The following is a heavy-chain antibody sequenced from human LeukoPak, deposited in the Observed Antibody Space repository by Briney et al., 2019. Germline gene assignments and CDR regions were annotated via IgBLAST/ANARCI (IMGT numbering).Heavy chain of an antibody. CDR3: VRRGYCSSTSCYVFDY. V-gene: IGHV4-59*08. CDR1: GGSISNYY. J-gene: IGHJ4*02. Sequence: SETLSLTCTVSGGSISNYYWSWIRQPPGKGPEWIGYIYYSGNTNYNPSLKSRITISVDTSKNQFSLKLSSVTAADTAVYYCVRRGYCSSTSCYVFDYWGQGTLVTVSS. D-gene: IGHD2-2*01. CDR2: IYYSGNT.